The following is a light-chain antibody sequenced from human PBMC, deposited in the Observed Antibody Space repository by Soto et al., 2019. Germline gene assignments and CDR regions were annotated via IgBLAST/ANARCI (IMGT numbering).Light chain of an antibody. CDR1: QSVSRSY. J-gene: IGKJ2*01. CDR2: ATS. CDR3: QQYGSSPYT. Sequence: EIVLTQSPGTLSLSPGERATLSCRASQSVSRSYLAWYQQNPGQPPSLLIYATSSRATGIPDRFSGSGSGTDVTLTISRLEPEDFAVYYCQQYGSSPYTFGQGPKLEIK. V-gene: IGKV3-20*01.